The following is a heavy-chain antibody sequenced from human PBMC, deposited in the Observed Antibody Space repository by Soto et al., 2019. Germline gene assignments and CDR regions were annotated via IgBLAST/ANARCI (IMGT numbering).Heavy chain of an antibody. CDR1: GFSLSTRGMC. CDR2: IYYSGST. J-gene: IGHJ4*02. D-gene: IGHD6-25*01. V-gene: IGHV4-39*01. Sequence: GSGPTLVNPTQTLTLTCTFSGFSLSTRGMCVNWIRQPPGKGLEWIGSIYYSGSTYYNPSLKSRVTISVDTSKNQFSLKLSSVTAADTAVYYCACLPATTILTDYWGQGTLVTGSS. CDR3: ACLPATTILTDY.